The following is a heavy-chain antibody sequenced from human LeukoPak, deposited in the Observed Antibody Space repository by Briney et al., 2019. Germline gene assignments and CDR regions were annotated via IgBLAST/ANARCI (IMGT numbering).Heavy chain of an antibody. CDR2: IIPIFGTA. CDR3: ARSDQLLLYYFDY. CDR1: GGTFSSYA. Sequence: SVKVSCKASGGTFSSYAISWVGQAPGQGLEWMGGIIPIFGTANYAQKFQGRVTITTDESTSTAYMELSSLRSEDTAVYYCARSDQLLLYYFDYWGQGTLVTVSS. V-gene: IGHV1-69*05. J-gene: IGHJ4*02. D-gene: IGHD2-2*01.